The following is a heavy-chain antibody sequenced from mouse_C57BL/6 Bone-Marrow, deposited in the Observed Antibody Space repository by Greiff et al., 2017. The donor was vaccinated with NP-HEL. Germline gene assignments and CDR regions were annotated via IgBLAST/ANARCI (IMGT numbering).Heavy chain of an antibody. J-gene: IGHJ1*03. CDR1: GYTFTNYW. V-gene: IGHV1-63*01. D-gene: IGHD2-2*01. Sequence: QVQLKESGAELVRPGTSVKMSCKASGYTFTNYWIGWAKQRPGHGLEWIGDIYPGGGYTNYNEKFKGKATLTADKSSSTAYMQFSSLTSEDSAIYYCARRRGYYWYFDVWGTGTTVTVSS. CDR3: ARRRGYYWYFDV. CDR2: IYPGGGYT.